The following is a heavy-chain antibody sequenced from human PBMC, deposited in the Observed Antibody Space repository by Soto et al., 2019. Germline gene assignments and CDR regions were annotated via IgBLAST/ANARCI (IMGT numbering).Heavy chain of an antibody. V-gene: IGHV3-23*01. CDR2: ISGSGDST. J-gene: IGHJ4*02. CDR1: GFTFSSYA. Sequence: EVQLLESGGGLVQPGGSLRLSCTASGFTFSSYAIHWVRQAPGEGLEWVSGISGSGDSTSYTDSVKGRFTISSDHSENTQNLQRHSLRAEDTAVYYCANVTCQLVHPHYFHYSGQGTLVTASS. CDR3: ANVTCQLVHPHYFHY. D-gene: IGHD6-6*01.